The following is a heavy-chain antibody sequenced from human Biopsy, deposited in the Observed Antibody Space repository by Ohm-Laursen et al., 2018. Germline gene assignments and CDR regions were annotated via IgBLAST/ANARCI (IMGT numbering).Heavy chain of an antibody. J-gene: IGHJ5*02. V-gene: IGHV4-59*08. CDR1: CGSITSYY. CDR3: ARHPTGFWFDP. CDR2: IYYTGRT. Sequence: SPTRPLSCGSITSYYWGRVPPPPGEGLGWGGYIYYTGRTNYNPSLKSRVTISVDTSTNQFSLEGSSVTAADTALYFCARHPTGFWFDPWGHGTLVTVSS.